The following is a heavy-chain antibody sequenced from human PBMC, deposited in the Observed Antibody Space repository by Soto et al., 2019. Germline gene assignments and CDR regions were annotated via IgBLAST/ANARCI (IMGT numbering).Heavy chain of an antibody. CDR1: GPTFNNYA. CDR3: VAYIWGNSSHYFDN. J-gene: IGHJ4*02. CDR2: ISGSGDIT. Sequence: PGGSLRLSCSASGPTFNNYAITWVRQAPGKGLEWVSVISGSGDITHYAESVKGRFTSSRDNSRNTLYQKMNSLRAQDTALYYCVAYIWGNSSHYFDNLGQRNQVTVSS. D-gene: IGHD3-16*01. V-gene: IGHV3-23*01.